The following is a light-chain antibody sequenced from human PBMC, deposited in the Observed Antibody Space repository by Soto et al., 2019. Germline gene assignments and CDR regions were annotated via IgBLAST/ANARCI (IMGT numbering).Light chain of an antibody. CDR1: ITDVGKYNY. V-gene: IGLV2-14*01. CDR2: EVS. J-gene: IGLJ1*01. CDR3: SAYTSSSTLA. Sequence: QSALTQPRSVSGSPGQSVTISCTGTITDVGKYNYVSWYQQHPGKAPKLMIYEVSNRPSGVSNRFSGSKSGNTASLTISGLQAEDEADYYCSAYTSSSTLAFGTGTKVTVL.